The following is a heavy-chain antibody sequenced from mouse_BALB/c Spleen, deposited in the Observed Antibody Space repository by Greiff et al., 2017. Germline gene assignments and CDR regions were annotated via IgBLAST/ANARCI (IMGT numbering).Heavy chain of an antibody. CDR2: ISSGGST. D-gene: IGHD1-1*01. J-gene: IGHJ1*01. CDR3: ARGEFITTVVALNWYFDV. CDR1: GFTFSSYA. V-gene: IGHV5-6-5*01. Sequence: EVKVVDSGGGLVKPGGSLKLSCAASGFTFSSYAMSWVRQTPEKRLEWVASISSGGSTYYPDSVKGRFTISRDNARNILYLQMSSLRSEDTAMYYCARGEFITTVVALNWYFDVWGAGTTVTVSS.